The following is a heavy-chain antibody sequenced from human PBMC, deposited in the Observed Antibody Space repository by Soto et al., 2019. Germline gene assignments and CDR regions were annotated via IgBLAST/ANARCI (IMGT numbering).Heavy chain of an antibody. CDR2: IYYSGST. J-gene: IGHJ4*02. CDR3: ASSTARSNWYSDY. CDR1: GGSISSSSYY. V-gene: IGHV4-39*01. D-gene: IGHD2-21*02. Sequence: SETLSLTCTVSGGSISSSSYYWGWIRQPPGKGLEYIGSIYYSGSTYYNPSLKSRVTISVDTSKNQFSLKLSSVTAADTAVYYCASSTARSNWYSDYWGQGTLVTVSS.